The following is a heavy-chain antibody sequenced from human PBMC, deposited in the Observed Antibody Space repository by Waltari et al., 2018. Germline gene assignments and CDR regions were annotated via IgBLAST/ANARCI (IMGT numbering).Heavy chain of an antibody. D-gene: IGHD2-15*01. V-gene: IGHV1-18*01. CDR3: ARGYCSGGNCQDAFDI. CDR1: DYSLLTTG. Sequence: QVHLVPSGAEVTRPVAPVKVSCKAFDYSLLTTGITWVRQAPGQGLEWVGWNSVYNGLTNYAQSFQGRVTMTTDTSTNIAYLDLRSLRSDDTAIYYCARGYCSGGNCQDAFDIWGQGTKVTVSS. J-gene: IGHJ3*02. CDR2: NSVYNGLT.